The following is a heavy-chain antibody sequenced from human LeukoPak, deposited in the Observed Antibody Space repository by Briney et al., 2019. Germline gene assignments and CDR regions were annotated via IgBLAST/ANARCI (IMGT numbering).Heavy chain of an antibody. V-gene: IGHV3-30*02. J-gene: IGHJ4*02. Sequence: PGGSLRLSCAASGFDFRGSAMHWVRQAPGKGLEWVAFIRYDGSNKYYADSVKGRFTISRDNSKNTLYLQVNSLRAEDTAVYYCAKIWQQLVPKEYWGQGTLVTVSS. CDR3: AKIWQQLVPKEY. D-gene: IGHD6-13*01. CDR1: GFDFRGSA. CDR2: IRYDGSNK.